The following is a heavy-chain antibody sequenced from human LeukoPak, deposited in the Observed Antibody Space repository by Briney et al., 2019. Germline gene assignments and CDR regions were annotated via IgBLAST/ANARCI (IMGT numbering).Heavy chain of an antibody. CDR3: ARWMTTLFYYYYMDV. J-gene: IGHJ6*03. Sequence: ASVKVSCKASGYTFTGYYMHWVRQAPGQGLEWMGWINPNSGGTNYAQKFQGRVTMTRGTSISTAYMELSRLRSDDTAVYYCARWMTTLFYYYYMDVWGKGTTVTVSS. CDR1: GYTFTGYY. D-gene: IGHD1-1*01. CDR2: INPNSGGT. V-gene: IGHV1-2*02.